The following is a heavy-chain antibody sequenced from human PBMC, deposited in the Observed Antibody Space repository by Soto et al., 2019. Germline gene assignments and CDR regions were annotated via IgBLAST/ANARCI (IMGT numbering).Heavy chain of an antibody. CDR1: GFTFSDYY. Sequence: PGGSLRLSCAASGFTFSDYYMSWIRQAPGKGLEWVSYISSSGSTIYYADSVKGRFTISRDNAKNSLYLQMNSLRAEDTAVYYCARDPDNWNGHWFDPWGQGTLVTVSS. V-gene: IGHV3-11*01. CDR3: ARDPDNWNGHWFDP. CDR2: ISSSGSTI. D-gene: IGHD1-20*01. J-gene: IGHJ5*02.